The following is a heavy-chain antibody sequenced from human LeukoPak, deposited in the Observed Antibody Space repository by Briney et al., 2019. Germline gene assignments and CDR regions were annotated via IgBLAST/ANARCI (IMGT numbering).Heavy chain of an antibody. J-gene: IGHJ3*02. CDR3: AREGVQTTVDAFDI. V-gene: IGHV3-30*04. Sequence: GGSLRLSCAASGFTLKIYPMNWVRQAPGKGLEWLSVISHDGSDKNNADSVKGRFIISRDNSKNTVYLQLNSLRPEDTAMYYCAREGVQTTVDAFDIWGLGTMVIVSS. CDR1: GFTLKIYP. CDR2: ISHDGSDK. D-gene: IGHD4-17*01.